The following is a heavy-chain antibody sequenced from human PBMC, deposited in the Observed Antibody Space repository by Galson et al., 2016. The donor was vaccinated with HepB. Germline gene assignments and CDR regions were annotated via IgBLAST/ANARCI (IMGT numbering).Heavy chain of an antibody. CDR2: ITSGGIT. D-gene: IGHD6-13*01. Sequence: SLRLSCAASGFSFSSYVMSWVRQAPGKGLEWVSGITSGGITYYADSVKGRFTISRDNSKNTLFLHMNSLSPDDTAKYYCARDRGGGTSWYLGYSWGQGTLVIVSS. CDR3: ARDRGGGTSWYLGYS. J-gene: IGHJ4*02. CDR1: GFSFSSYV. V-gene: IGHV3-23*01.